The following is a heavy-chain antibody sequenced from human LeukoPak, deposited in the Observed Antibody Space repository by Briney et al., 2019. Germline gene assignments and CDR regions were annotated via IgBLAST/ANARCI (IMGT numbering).Heavy chain of an antibody. CDR1: GFTFSSNY. D-gene: IGHD3-22*01. CDR2: IYSGGST. CDR3: ARDRGSGYYFSLDY. J-gene: IGHJ4*02. V-gene: IGHV3-53*01. Sequence: GGSLRLSCAASGFTFSSNYMSWVRQAPGKGLEWVAVIYSGGSTYYADSVKGRFTISRGNSKNTLYLQMNSLRAEDTAVYYCARDRGSGYYFSLDYWGQGTLVTVSS.